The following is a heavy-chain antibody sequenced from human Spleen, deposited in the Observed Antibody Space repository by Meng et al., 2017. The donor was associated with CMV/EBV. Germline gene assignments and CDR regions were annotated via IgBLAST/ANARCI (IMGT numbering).Heavy chain of an antibody. J-gene: IGHJ6*02. CDR3: AKISGYYYYGMDV. V-gene: IGHV3-30*02. Sequence: GESLKISCAASGFTFSSYGMHWVRQAPGKGLEWVAFIRYDGSNKYYADSVKGRFTISRDNSKNTLYLQMNSLRAEDTAVYYCAKISGYYYYGMDVWGQGTTVTVSS. CDR1: GFTFSSYG. D-gene: IGHD6-25*01. CDR2: IRYDGSNK.